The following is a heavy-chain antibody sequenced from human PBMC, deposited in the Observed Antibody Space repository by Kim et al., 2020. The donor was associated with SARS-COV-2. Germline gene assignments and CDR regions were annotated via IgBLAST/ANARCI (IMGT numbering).Heavy chain of an antibody. V-gene: IGHV4-34*01. CDR1: GGSFSGYY. Sequence: SETLSLTCAVYGGSFSGYYWSWIRQPPGKGLEWIGEINHSGSTNYNPSLKSRVTISVDTSKNQFSLKLSSVTAADTAVYYCARGRGYKRTYAARAGYWGQGTLVTVSS. D-gene: IGHD1-1*01. J-gene: IGHJ4*02. CDR2: INHSGST. CDR3: ARGRGYKRTYAARAGY.